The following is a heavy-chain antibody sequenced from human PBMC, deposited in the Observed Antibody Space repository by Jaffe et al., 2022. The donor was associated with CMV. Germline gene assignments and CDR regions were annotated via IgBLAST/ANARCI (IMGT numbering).Heavy chain of an antibody. CDR1: GFKFSTFP. CDR2: ISSSGGGT. J-gene: IGHJ6*03. CDR3: VKPSPEGSPGYETFFYYMDD. D-gene: IGHD3-9*01. Sequence: EVQLVESGGGLVQPGGSLRLSCSASGFKFSTFPMHWVRQAPGKGLEAVSSISSSGGGTNYPPSVRGRFTISRDNSKDTLYLQMTSLKIEDTGVYYCVKPSPEGSPGYETFFYYMDDWGKGTTVTVSS. V-gene: IGHV3-64D*06.